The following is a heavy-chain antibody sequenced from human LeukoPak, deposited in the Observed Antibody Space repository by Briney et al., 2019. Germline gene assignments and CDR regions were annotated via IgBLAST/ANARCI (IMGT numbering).Heavy chain of an antibody. Sequence: SETLSLTCTVSGGSISSSNYYWGWIRQSPGMGLDWIGSISHTGSTYHNPSLKSRVIISVDTSKNQFSLKLSSVTAADTAVYYCARDGPFDAFDIWGQGTMVTVSS. J-gene: IGHJ3*02. CDR3: ARDGPFDAFDI. CDR1: GGSISSSNYY. CDR2: ISHTGST. V-gene: IGHV4-39*07.